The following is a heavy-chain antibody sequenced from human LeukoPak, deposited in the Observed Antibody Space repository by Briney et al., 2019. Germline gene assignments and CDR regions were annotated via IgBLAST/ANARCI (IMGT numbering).Heavy chain of an antibody. Sequence: PSETLSLTRAVYGGSFSGYYWSWIRQPPGKGLEWIGEINHSGSTNYNPSLKSRVTISVDTSKNQFSLKLSSVTAADTAVYYCARPNPEYYYDSSGYYYWGQGTLVTVSS. D-gene: IGHD3-22*01. CDR3: ARPNPEYYYDSSGYYY. J-gene: IGHJ4*02. CDR2: INHSGST. V-gene: IGHV4-34*01. CDR1: GGSFSGYY.